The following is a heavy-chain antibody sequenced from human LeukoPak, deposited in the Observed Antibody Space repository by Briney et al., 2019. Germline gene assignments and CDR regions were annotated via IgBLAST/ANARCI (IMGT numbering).Heavy chain of an antibody. J-gene: IGHJ6*02. V-gene: IGHV3-30*18. D-gene: IGHD2-2*01. Sequence: GRSLRLSCAASGFTFSTYGMHWVRQAPGKGLEWVSVISCAGSVKYYAESVKGRFTVSRDNSKNALYLQMNSLRPEDTAVYYCAKSALAPAWRGMDVWGQGTTVTVSS. CDR2: ISCAGSVK. CDR3: AKSALAPAWRGMDV. CDR1: GFTFSTYG.